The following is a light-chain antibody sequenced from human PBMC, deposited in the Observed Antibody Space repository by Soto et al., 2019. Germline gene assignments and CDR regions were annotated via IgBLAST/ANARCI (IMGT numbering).Light chain of an antibody. J-gene: IGLJ3*02. CDR2: EVS. CDR3: CSYAGSRTWV. V-gene: IGLV2-23*02. CDR1: NSDIGLFSL. Sequence: QSALIQPASVSGSPGQSITISCTGTNSDIGLFSLVSWYQQYPDKAPKLILYEVSKWPSGIPHRFSGSKSGNTASLTISGLQAEDEADYYCCSYAGSRTWVFGGGTQLTVL.